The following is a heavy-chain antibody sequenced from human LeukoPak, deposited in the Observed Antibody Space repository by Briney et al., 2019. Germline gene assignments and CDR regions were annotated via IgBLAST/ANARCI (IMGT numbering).Heavy chain of an antibody. CDR2: VHHSGNT. D-gene: IGHD4-17*01. V-gene: IGHV4-38-2*02. CDR3: ARGGEHDYGETFYYYGLDV. CDR1: GYSISSEYC. Sequence: KPSETLSLTCTLSGYSISSEYCWGWMRQPPGEGLGWIGSVHHSGNTYYNPSLKRRLTMSLDTSKSQFPLHLRSATAADTAVYYCARGGEHDYGETFYYYGLDVWGQGPTVTVSS. J-gene: IGHJ6*02.